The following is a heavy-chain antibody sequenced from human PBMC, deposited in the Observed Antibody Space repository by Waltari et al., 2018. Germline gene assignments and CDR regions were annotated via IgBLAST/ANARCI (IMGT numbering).Heavy chain of an antibody. CDR3: AKDVALLVVPAAHDWFDP. D-gene: IGHD2-2*01. CDR1: GFTFTSYS. Sequence: VQLVDSGGDMVQPGGSLRLSCAASGFTFTSYSMHWVRQAPGKGREGGSGMSGAGMTTYYADSVRGRFTISRDNAKNTVYLQMDSLRVEDTAVYYCAKDVALLVVPAAHDWFDPWGQGTLVTVSS. V-gene: IGHV3-23*04. CDR2: MSGAGMTT. J-gene: IGHJ5*02.